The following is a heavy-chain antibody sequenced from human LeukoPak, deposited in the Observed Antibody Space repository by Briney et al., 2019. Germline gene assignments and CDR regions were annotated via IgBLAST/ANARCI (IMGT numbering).Heavy chain of an antibody. CDR3: VRRTRVRYFDWNTYYFDY. V-gene: IGHV5-51*01. D-gene: IGHD3-9*01. CDR2: IYPGDPDT. Sequence: GESLEISCKASGYSFTSYWIAWVRQMPGKGLEWMGIIYPGDPDTRYSPSFQGQVTISADKSISTAYLQWSSLKASDSAMYYCVRRTRVRYFDWNTYYFDYWGQGTLVTVSS. CDR1: GYSFTSYW. J-gene: IGHJ4*02.